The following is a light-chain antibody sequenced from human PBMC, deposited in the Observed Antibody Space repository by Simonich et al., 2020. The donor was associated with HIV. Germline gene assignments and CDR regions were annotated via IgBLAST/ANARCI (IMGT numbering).Light chain of an antibody. J-gene: IGLJ2*01. CDR2: DGG. V-gene: IGLV2-11*01. CDR3: CSYAGSYTFV. CDR1: SSDVGAYDY. Sequence: QSALTQPRSVSGSPGQSVTISCTGTSSDVGAYDYVSWYQQHPGKAPQLVLFDGGKWPSGVPDRFSGAKSGNTASLTISGLQTEDEADYYCCSYAGSYTFVFGEGTKLTVL.